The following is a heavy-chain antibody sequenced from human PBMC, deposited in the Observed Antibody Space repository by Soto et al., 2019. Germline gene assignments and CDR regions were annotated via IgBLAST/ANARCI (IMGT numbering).Heavy chain of an antibody. Sequence: SETLSLTCTVSGGSISSYYWSWIRQPPGKGLEWIGYIYYSGSTNYNPSLKSRVTISVDTSKNQFSLKLSSVTAADTAVYYCARSGYSYGFSFWGQGTLVTVSS. CDR1: GGSISSYY. CDR2: IYYSGST. CDR3: ARSGYSYGFSF. V-gene: IGHV4-59*01. J-gene: IGHJ4*02. D-gene: IGHD5-18*01.